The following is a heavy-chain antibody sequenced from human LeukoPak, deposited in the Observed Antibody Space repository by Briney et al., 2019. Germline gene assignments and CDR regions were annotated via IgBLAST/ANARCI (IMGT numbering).Heavy chain of an antibody. CDR2: ISPGDSDT. CDR1: GYIFTSYW. Sequence: GESLKSSCKGSGYIFTSYWIGWGRQLAAEGLEWRGIISPGDSDTRYSPSFQGQVTISADKSISTAYLQWSSLKASDTAMYYCARADGRGDYDYWGQGTLVTVSS. J-gene: IGHJ4*02. V-gene: IGHV5-51*01. CDR3: ARADGRGDYDY. D-gene: IGHD7-27*01.